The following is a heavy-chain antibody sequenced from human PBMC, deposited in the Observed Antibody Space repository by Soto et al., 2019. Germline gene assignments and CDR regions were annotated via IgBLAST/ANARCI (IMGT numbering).Heavy chain of an antibody. CDR1: GFTFSSYA. J-gene: IGHJ6*02. D-gene: IGHD1-26*01. V-gene: IGHV3-30-3*01. Sequence: GGSLRLSCAASGFTFSSYAMHWVRQAPGKGLEWVAVISYDGSNKYYADSVKGRFTISRDNSKNTLYLQMNSLRAEDTAVYYCARGGRVGASPYYYYGMDVWGQGTTVTVSS. CDR3: ARGGRVGASPYYYYGMDV. CDR2: ISYDGSNK.